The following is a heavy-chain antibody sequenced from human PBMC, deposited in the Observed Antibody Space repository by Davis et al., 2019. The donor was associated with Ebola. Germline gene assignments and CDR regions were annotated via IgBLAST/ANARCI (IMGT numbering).Heavy chain of an antibody. J-gene: IGHJ4*02. CDR1: GFTFSSYG. D-gene: IGHD6-13*01. V-gene: IGHV3-30*18. CDR3: AKARFSYSSRAAADY. CDR2: ISYDGNKK. Sequence: GGSLRLSCTASGFTFSSYGMQWVRQAPGKGLEWVAVISYDGNKKYYADSVKGRFTISRDNSKNTLYLQVNSLRAEDTAVYYCAKARFSYSSRAAADYWGQGTLVTVSS.